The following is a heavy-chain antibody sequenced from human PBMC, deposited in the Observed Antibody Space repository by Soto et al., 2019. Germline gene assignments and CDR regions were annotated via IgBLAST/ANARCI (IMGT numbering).Heavy chain of an antibody. D-gene: IGHD3-3*01. J-gene: IGHJ4*02. CDR2: ISSDDST. CDR3: ARDRFGGAYNFWH. V-gene: IGHV3-66*01. Sequence: GGSLRLSCAASGFTVSSFHMTWVRQAPGKGLEWVSVISSDDSTYYADSVKGRFTISRDNSKNTLYLQMNSLRAEDTAVYYCARDRFGGAYNFWHGGQGTLITVSS. CDR1: GFTVSSFH.